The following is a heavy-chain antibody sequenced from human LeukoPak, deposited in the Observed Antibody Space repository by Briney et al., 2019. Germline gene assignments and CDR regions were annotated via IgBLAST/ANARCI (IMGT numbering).Heavy chain of an antibody. CDR2: INPSGGST. CDR1: GYAFTSYY. Sequence: ASVKVSCKASGYAFTSYYMHWVRQAPGQGLEWMGIINPSGGSTSYAQKFQGRVTMTRDTSTSTVYMELRSLRSDDTAVYYCASSSPGYSSSWYSYWGQGTLVTVSS. CDR3: ASSSPGYSSSWYSY. V-gene: IGHV1-46*01. D-gene: IGHD6-13*01. J-gene: IGHJ4*02.